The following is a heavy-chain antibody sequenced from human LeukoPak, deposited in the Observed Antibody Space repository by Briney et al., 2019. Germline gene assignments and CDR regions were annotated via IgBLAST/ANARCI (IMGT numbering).Heavy chain of an antibody. V-gene: IGHV3-21*01. CDR2: ISSSSSYI. D-gene: IGHD3-3*01. CDR3: ARDTRFRYFDL. J-gene: IGHJ2*01. Sequence: PGGSLRLSCAASGFTFNSYSMNWVRQAPGKGLEWVSSISSSSSYIYYADSVKGRFTISRDNAKNSLYLQMNSLRAEDTAVYYCARDTRFRYFDLWGRGTLVTVSS. CDR1: GFTFNSYS.